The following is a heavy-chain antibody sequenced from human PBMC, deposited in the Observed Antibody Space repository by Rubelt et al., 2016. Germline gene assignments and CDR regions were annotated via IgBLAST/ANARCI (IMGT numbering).Heavy chain of an antibody. CDR2: IWYDGSNK. Sequence: EWVAVIWYDGSNKYYADSVKGRFTISRDNSKNTLYLQMNSLRAEDTAVYYCARDMGAMGYYDFWSGYSNDAFDIWGQGTMVTVSS. CDR3: ARDMGAMGYYDFWSGYSNDAFDI. D-gene: IGHD3-3*01. V-gene: IGHV3-33*01. J-gene: IGHJ3*02.